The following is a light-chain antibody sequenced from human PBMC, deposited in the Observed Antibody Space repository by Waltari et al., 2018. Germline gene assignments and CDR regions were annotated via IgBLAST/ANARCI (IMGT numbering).Light chain of an antibody. J-gene: IGLJ2*01. V-gene: IGLV2-14*03. CDR2: DVS. CDR1: RSHVGRYNY. Sequence: QSALTQPASVSGSPGQSITISCTGTRSHVGRYNYVSWYQQHPGKAPKLLIYDVSNRPSGVPSRFSGSKSGNTASLTISGLQAADEAHYYCNSYASNSNGLFGGGTKLTIL. CDR3: NSYASNSNGL.